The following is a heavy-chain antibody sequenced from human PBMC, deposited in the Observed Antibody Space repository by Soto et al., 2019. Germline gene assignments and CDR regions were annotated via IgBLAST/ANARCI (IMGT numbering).Heavy chain of an antibody. J-gene: IGHJ4*02. CDR1: GFTFSNYG. CDR2: IWYDGNNK. D-gene: IGHD2-21*01. CDR3: ARGLHSLFDY. V-gene: IGHV3-33*01. Sequence: QVQLVESGGGVVQPGGSLRLSCAASGFTFSNYGMHWVRQAPGKGLEWVAVIWYDGNNKYYADSVKGRFTISRDNSNNTRYVQMTSRRAEDTAVYYCARGLHSLFDYWGQGTLVTVSS.